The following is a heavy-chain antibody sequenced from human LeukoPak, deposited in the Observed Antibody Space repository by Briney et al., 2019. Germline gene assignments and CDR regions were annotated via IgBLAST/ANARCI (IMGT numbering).Heavy chain of an antibody. CDR1: GFTFSSYG. Sequence: GRSLRLSCAASGFTFSSYGMHWVRQAPGKGLEWVAFIRYDGSNKYYADSVKGRFTISRDNAKNSLYLQMNSLRAEDTAVYYCARDETMIVRNDYWGQGTLVTVSS. D-gene: IGHD3-22*01. J-gene: IGHJ4*02. CDR2: IRYDGSNK. CDR3: ARDETMIVRNDY. V-gene: IGHV3-33*08.